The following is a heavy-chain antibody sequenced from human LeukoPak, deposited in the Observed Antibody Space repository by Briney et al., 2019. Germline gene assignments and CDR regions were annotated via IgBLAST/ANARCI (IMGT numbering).Heavy chain of an antibody. CDR3: ARDHGQKYFRH. V-gene: IGHV1-69*05. CDR2: IIPIFGTA. Sequence: GASVKVSCKATGDTFSSYAISWVRQAPGQGLEWMGGIIPIFGTANYAQKFQGRVTITTDESTSTAYMELSSLRSEDTAVYYCARDHGQKYFRHWGQGTLVTVSS. J-gene: IGHJ1*01. CDR1: GDTFSSYA.